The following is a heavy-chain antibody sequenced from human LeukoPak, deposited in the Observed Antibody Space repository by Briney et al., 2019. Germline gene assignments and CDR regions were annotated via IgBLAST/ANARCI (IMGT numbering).Heavy chain of an antibody. D-gene: IGHD3-22*01. CDR3: ARERYYDSSGYGGGAFDI. CDR2: ISAYNGNT. V-gene: IGHV1-18*01. J-gene: IGHJ3*02. Sequence: ASVKVSCKASGYTFTSYGISWVRQAPGQGLEWMGRISAYNGNTNYAQKLQGRVTMTTDTSTSTAYMELRSLRSDDTAVYYCARERYYDSSGYGGGAFDIWGQGTMVTVSS. CDR1: GYTFTSYG.